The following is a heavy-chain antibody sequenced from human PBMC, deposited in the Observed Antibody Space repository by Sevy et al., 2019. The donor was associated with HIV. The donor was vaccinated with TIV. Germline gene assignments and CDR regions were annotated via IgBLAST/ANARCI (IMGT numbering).Heavy chain of an antibody. J-gene: IGHJ4*02. CDR3: AKSPLYSSGLFYLDY. D-gene: IGHD6-19*01. CDR1: GYSFTSYW. Sequence: GESLKISCKGSGYSFTSYWIGWVRQMPGKGLEWMGIIYPGDSDTRHSPSFQGQVTISADKSIRTAYLQWSSLKASDTAMYYCAKSPLYSSGLFYLDYWGQRTLVTVSS. CDR2: IYPGDSDT. V-gene: IGHV5-51*01.